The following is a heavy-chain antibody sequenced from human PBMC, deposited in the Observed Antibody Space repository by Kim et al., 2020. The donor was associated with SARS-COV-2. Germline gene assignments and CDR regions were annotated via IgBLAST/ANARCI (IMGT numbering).Heavy chain of an antibody. J-gene: IGHJ4*02. D-gene: IGHD3-22*01. Sequence: PSLKRRITISVDTSKNQFSLKLSSVTAADTAVYYCAGYYDSSGYYPPFDYWGQGTLVTVSS. CDR3: AGYYDSSGYYPPFDY. V-gene: IGHV4-39*07.